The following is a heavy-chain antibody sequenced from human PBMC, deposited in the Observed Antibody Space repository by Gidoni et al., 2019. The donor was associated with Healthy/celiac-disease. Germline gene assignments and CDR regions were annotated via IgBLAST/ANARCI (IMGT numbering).Heavy chain of an antibody. V-gene: IGHV2-26*01. J-gene: IGHJ4*02. CDR3: ARMGGGNGGFDY. D-gene: IGHD2-15*01. CDR2: SFSNDEK. Sequence: QVTLKEAGPVLVKPTETLTLTCTDSGVSLSNARMGVRWIRQPPGKALEWLAHSFSNDEKSYSTSLKSRFTISKDTSKSQVVLTMTNMDPVDTATYYCARMGGGNGGFDYWGQGTLVTVSS. CDR1: GVSLSNARMG.